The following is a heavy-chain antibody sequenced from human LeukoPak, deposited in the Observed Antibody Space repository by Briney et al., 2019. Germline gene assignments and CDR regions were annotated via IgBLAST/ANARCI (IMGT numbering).Heavy chain of an antibody. CDR1: GFTFSSYS. CDR3: ARSLWYYYDSSGYYFFDY. D-gene: IGHD3-22*01. CDR2: ISSSSSYI. Sequence: PGGSLRLSCAASGFTFSSYSMNWVRQAPGKGLEWASSISSSSSYIYYADSVKGRFTISRDNAKNSLYLQMNSLRAEDTAVYYCARSLWYYYDSSGYYFFDYWGQGTLVTVSS. V-gene: IGHV3-21*01. J-gene: IGHJ4*02.